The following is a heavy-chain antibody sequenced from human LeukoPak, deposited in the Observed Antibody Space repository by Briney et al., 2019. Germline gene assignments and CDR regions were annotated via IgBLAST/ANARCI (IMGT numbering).Heavy chain of an antibody. J-gene: IGHJ5*02. Sequence: PSETLSLTCAVYGGSFSGYYWSWIRQPPGKGLEWIGEINHSGSTNYNPSLKSRVTISVDTSKNQFSLKLSSVTAADTAVYYCARSRRYCGGDCLFWFDPWGQGTLVTVSS. CDR1: GGSFSGYY. CDR3: ARSRRYCGGDCLFWFDP. CDR2: INHSGST. V-gene: IGHV4-34*01. D-gene: IGHD2-21*02.